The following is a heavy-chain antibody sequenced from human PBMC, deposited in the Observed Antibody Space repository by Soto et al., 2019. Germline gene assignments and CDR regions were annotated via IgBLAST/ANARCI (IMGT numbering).Heavy chain of an antibody. Sequence: GGSLRLSCAASGFTFTRCSMNWVRQAPGKGLEWVSSISSTTNYIYYGDSMKGRFTISRDNAKNSLYLEMNSLRAEDTAVYYCARDSSWNDEPDYYYYSGLDVWGKGTKVTVSS. CDR1: GFTFTRCS. V-gene: IGHV3-21*06. J-gene: IGHJ6*04. D-gene: IGHD1-1*01. CDR2: ISSTTNYI. CDR3: ARDSSWNDEPDYYYYSGLDV.